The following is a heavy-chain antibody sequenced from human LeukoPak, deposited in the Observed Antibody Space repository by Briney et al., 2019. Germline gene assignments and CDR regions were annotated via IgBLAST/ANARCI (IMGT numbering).Heavy chain of an antibody. V-gene: IGHV3-21*01. D-gene: IGHD3-22*01. CDR1: GFTFSSYS. Sequence: GGSLRLSCAASGFTFSSYSMNWVRQAPGKGLEWVSSISSSSSYIYYADSVKGRFTISRDNAKNSLYLQMSSLRAEDTAVYYCARDSGIYDSGAFDIWGQGAMVTVSS. CDR3: ARDSGIYDSGAFDI. J-gene: IGHJ3*02. CDR2: ISSSSSYI.